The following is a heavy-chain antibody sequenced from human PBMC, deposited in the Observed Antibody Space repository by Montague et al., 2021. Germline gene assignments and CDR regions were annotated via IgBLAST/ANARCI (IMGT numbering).Heavy chain of an antibody. Sequence: SETLSLTYTVSGGSLSNYYWSWIRQPPGKGLEWIGYFFDSGTTNYNPSLKSRVTISVDTSKNQFSLKLSSVIAADTAIYYCARRGGQGNWFDPWGQGTLVTVSS. CDR2: FFDSGTT. CDR1: GGSLSNYY. J-gene: IGHJ5*02. V-gene: IGHV4-59*01. CDR3: ARRGGQGNWFDP.